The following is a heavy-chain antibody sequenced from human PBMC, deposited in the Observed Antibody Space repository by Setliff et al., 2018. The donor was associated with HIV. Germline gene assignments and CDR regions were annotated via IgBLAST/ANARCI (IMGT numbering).Heavy chain of an antibody. Sequence: PSETLSLTCTVSGGSISSRSNYWGWIRQPPGKGLEWIGSIYYNGHTSYNPSLQSRVTISVDTSKNQFSLKLYSVTAADTAVYYCARAYFGSGIYYWGQGTLVTVSS. CDR2: IYYNGHT. CDR3: ARAYFGSGIYY. J-gene: IGHJ4*02. V-gene: IGHV4-39*07. D-gene: IGHD3-10*01. CDR1: GGSISSRSNY.